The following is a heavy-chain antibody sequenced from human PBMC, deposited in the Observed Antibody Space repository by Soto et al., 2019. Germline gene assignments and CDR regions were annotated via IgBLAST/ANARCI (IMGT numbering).Heavy chain of an antibody. V-gene: IGHV1-58*01. CDR2: IVVGSGNT. CDR1: GFTYTSST. D-gene: IGHD6-19*01. CDR3: AAEGGGTGSGWYSPYYYYYSMDV. J-gene: IGHJ6*02. Sequence: GASVKVSCKASGFTYTSSTVRWVRQAHGQRLEWIRWIVVGSGNTNYAQKFQERVTITRDMSTSTAYIELSSLRSEDTAVYYCAAEGGGTGSGWYSPYYYYYSMDVWGQGTTVTVSS.